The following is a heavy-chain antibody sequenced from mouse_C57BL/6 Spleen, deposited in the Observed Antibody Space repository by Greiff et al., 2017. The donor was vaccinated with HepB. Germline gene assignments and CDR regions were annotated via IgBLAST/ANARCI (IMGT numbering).Heavy chain of an antibody. D-gene: IGHD1-1*01. J-gene: IGHJ1*03. CDR3: ARNYGSSYWWYFDV. V-gene: IGHV2-9-1*01. CDR2: IWTGGGT. Sequence: VKLMESGPGLVAPSQSLSITCTVSGFSLTSYAISWVRQPPGKGLEWLGVIWTGGGTNYNSALKSRLSISKDNSKSQVFLKMNSLQTDDTARYYCARNYGSSYWWYFDVWGTGTTVTVSS. CDR1: GFSLTSYA.